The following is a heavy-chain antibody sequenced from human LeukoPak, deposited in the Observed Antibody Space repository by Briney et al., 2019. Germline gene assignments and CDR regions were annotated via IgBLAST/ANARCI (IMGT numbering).Heavy chain of an antibody. V-gene: IGHV1-18*01. J-gene: IGHJ4*02. CDR2: ISAYNGNT. CDR3: ARGPRYDFWSGYRY. Sequence: ASVKVSCKASGYTFTSHGISWVRQAPGQGLEWMGWISAYNGNTNYAQKLQGRVTMTTDTSTSTAYMELRGLRSDDTAVYYCARGPRYDFWSGYRYWGQGTLVTVSS. CDR1: GYTFTSHG. D-gene: IGHD3-3*01.